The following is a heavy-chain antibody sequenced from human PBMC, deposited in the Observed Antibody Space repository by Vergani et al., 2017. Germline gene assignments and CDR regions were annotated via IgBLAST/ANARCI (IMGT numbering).Heavy chain of an antibody. J-gene: IGHJ6*02. Sequence: QVQLVQSGAEVKKPGSSVKVSCKASGGTFSSYAISWVRQAPGQGLEWMGGIIPIFGTANYAQKFQGRVTITADESTSTAYMELSSLRSEDTAVYYCARQRYFDPFEYYYYGMDVWGQGTTVTVSS. V-gene: IGHV1-69*01. CDR1: GGTFSSYA. D-gene: IGHD3-9*01. CDR2: IIPIFGTA. CDR3: ARQRYFDPFEYYYYGMDV.